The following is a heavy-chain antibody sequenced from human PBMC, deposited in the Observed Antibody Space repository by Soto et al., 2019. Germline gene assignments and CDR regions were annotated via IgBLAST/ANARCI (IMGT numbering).Heavy chain of an antibody. Sequence: EVQLVESGGDLVKPGGSLRLSCAASGFIFSDAWMNWVRQAPGKGLEWVGRIKSNTDGGTTDYAAPAKGRFTISRDDSKNTVFLQMNSLKTEDTALYYCTTISPIRWNERSDYWGRGTLVTVSS. J-gene: IGHJ4*02. CDR1: GFIFSDAW. CDR2: IKSNTDGGTT. CDR3: TTISPIRWNERSDY. D-gene: IGHD1-1*01. V-gene: IGHV3-15*01.